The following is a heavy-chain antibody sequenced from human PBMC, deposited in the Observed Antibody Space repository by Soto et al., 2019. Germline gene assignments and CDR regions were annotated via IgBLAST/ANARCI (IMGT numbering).Heavy chain of an antibody. CDR3: AKPYYYGSQSPVTDY. Sequence: EVQLLESGGDLVQPGGSLRLACAASGFSINNYAMTWIRQVPGKGLEWVSAITDNSAGTVYADSVKGRFTISRDNSKNTLFLQMNSLRADDTAVYFCAKPYYYGSQSPVTDYWGQGTLVTVSS. CDR2: ITDNSAGT. J-gene: IGHJ4*02. CDR1: GFSINNYA. D-gene: IGHD3-10*01. V-gene: IGHV3-23*01.